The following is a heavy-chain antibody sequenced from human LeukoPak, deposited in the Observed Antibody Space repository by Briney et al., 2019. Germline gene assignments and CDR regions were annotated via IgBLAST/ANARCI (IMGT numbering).Heavy chain of an antibody. CDR2: IYTGGST. D-gene: IGHD3-10*01. CDR1: GFTVSSHY. CDR3: ARGIYGQYYFDF. J-gene: IGHJ4*02. V-gene: IGHV3-53*01. Sequence: PGGSLRLSCAASGFTVSSHYMTWVRQAPGKGLDWVSVIYTGGSTYYADSVRGRFTISRDTSKNTLHLQMNRLRAEDTAVYYCARGIYGQYYFDFWGQGTLVTVSS.